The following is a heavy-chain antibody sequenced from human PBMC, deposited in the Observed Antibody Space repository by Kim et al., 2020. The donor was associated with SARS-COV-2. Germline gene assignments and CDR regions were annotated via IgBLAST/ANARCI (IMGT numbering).Heavy chain of an antibody. Sequence: GGSLRLSCAASGFTFSSYGMHWVRQAPGKGLEWVAVIWYDGSNKYYADSVKGRFTISRDNSKNTLYLQMNSLRDEDTAVYYCARDKKVGWFGESSYGMDVCGQGNPGTVSS. V-gene: IGHV3-33*01. CDR1: GFTFSSYG. CDR3: ARDKKVGWFGESSYGMDV. J-gene: IGHJ6*02. CDR2: IWYDGSNK. D-gene: IGHD3-10*01.